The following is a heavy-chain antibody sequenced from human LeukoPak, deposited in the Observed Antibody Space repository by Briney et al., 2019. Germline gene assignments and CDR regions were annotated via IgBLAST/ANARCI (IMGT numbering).Heavy chain of an antibody. V-gene: IGHV1-69*06. J-gene: IGHJ3*02. CDR3: AYYYDSSGYYGAFDI. CDR1: GYTFTSYG. D-gene: IGHD3-22*01. CDR2: IIPIFGTA. Sequence: GASVKVSCKASGYTFTSYGISWVRQAPGQGLEWMGGIIPIFGTANYAQKFQGRVTITADKSTSTAYMELSSLRSEDTAVYYCAYYYDSSGYYGAFDIWGQGTMVTVSS.